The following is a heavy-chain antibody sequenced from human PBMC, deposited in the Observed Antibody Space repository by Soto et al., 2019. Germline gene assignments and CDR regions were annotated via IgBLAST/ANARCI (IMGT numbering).Heavy chain of an antibody. CDR1: XDSVSSNSAA. Sequence: PSQTLSLTCAISXDSVSSNSAAWNRITQSPARGLEWLVRTYYRSKWYNDYAVSVKSRITINPDTSKNQFSLQLNSVTPEDTAVYFCARTLSSSAENWFDPWGQGTLVTGYS. D-gene: IGHD6-6*01. CDR2: TYYRSKWYN. J-gene: IGHJ5*02. CDR3: ARTLSSSAENWFDP. V-gene: IGHV6-1*01.